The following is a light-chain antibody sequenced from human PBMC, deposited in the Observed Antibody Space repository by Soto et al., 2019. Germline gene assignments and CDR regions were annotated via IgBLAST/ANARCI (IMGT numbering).Light chain of an antibody. V-gene: IGKV2-30*01. CDR3: MQPAHWPWT. Sequence: DVVMTQSPLSLPVTLGPPASIACRSSQSLVSSDGNTYLNWFQQRPGQSPRRLIYQVSNRDSGVPDRFSGSGSGTDFTLKISRVEAEDVGLYYCMQPAHWPWTFGQGTRVEIK. CDR2: QVS. CDR1: QSLVSSDGNTY. J-gene: IGKJ1*01.